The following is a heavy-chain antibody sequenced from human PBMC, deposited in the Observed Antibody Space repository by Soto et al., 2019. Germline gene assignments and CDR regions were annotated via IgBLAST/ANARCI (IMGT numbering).Heavy chain of an antibody. CDR1: GGSISSSSYY. CDR2: IYYSGST. CDR3: ARHYSNYEDY. D-gene: IGHD4-4*01. V-gene: IGHV4-39*01. J-gene: IGHJ4*02. Sequence: SETLSLTCTVSGGSISSSSYYWGWIRQPPGKGLEWIGSIYYSGSTYYNPSLKSRVTISVDTSKNQFSLKLGSVTAADTAVYYCARHYSNYEDYWGQGTLVTVSS.